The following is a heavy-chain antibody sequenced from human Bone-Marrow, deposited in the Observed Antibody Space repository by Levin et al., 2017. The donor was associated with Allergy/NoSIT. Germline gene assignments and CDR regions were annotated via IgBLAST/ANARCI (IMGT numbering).Heavy chain of an antibody. Sequence: GGSLRLSCAASGFTFSSYAMSWVRQAPGKGLEWVSAISGSGGSTYYADSVKGRFTISRDNSKNTLYLQMNSLRAEDTAVYYCATTDFINGDYLAYYFDYWGQGTLVTVSS. CDR1: GFTFSSYA. CDR3: ATTDFINGDYLAYYFDY. V-gene: IGHV3-23*01. J-gene: IGHJ4*02. D-gene: IGHD4-17*01. CDR2: ISGSGGST.